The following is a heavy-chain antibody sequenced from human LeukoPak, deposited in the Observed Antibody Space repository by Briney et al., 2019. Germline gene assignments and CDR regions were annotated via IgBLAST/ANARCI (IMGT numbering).Heavy chain of an antibody. J-gene: IGHJ4*02. CDR3: AKDFLRWGSGWSGGVDY. Sequence: PGGSLRLSRTASGFAFSSFAMSWVRQAPGKGLEWVSGIRGSGGITYYADSVKGRFTISRDNSKNTLYLQMDSLRAEDTAVYYCAKDFLRWGSGWSGGVDYWGQGSLVTVSS. CDR1: GFAFSSFA. V-gene: IGHV3-23*01. CDR2: IRGSGGIT. D-gene: IGHD6-19*01.